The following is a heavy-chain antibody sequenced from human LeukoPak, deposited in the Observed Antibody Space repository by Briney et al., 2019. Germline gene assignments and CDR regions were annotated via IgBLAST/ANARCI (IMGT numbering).Heavy chain of an antibody. D-gene: IGHD5-24*01. V-gene: IGHV1-2*02. CDR3: ASSEEMATIGFDY. J-gene: IGHJ4*02. CDR1: GYTFTGYY. Sequence: ASVKVSCKASGYTFTGYYMHWVRQAPGQGLEWMGWINPNSGGTNYAQKFQGRVTMTRDTSISTAYMELSRLRSDDTAVYYCASSEEMATIGFDYWGQGTLVTVSS. CDR2: INPNSGGT.